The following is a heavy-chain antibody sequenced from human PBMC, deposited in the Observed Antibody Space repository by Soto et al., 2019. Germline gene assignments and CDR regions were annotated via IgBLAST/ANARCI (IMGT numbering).Heavy chain of an antibody. CDR1: GGSISSGDYY. CDR2: IYHSGST. D-gene: IGHD3-16*01. Sequence: PSETLSLTCTVSGGSISSGDYYWSWIRQPPGKGLEWIGYIYHSGSTYYNPSLKSRVTISVDTSKNQFSLKLSSVTAADTAVYYCAGGVMYNWFDPWGQGTLVTVSS. CDR3: AGGVMYNWFDP. J-gene: IGHJ5*02. V-gene: IGHV4-30-4*01.